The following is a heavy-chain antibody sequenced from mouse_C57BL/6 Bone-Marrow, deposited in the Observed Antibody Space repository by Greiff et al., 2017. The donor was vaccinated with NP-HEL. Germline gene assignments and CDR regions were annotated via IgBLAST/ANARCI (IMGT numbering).Heavy chain of an antibody. CDR2: IYPRSGNT. V-gene: IGHV1-81*01. CDR1: GYTFTSYG. Sequence: QVQLQQSGAELARPGASVKLSCKASGYTFTSYGISWVKQRTGQGLEWIGEIYPRSGNTYYNEKFKGKATLNADKSSSTAYMELRSLTSEDSAVYFCARGRGLTGSLDDWGQGTTLTVSP. CDR3: ARGRGLTGSLDD. D-gene: IGHD4-1*01. J-gene: IGHJ2*01.